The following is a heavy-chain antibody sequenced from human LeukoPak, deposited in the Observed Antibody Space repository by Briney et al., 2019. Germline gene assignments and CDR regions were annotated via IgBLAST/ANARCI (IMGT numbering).Heavy chain of an antibody. Sequence: PGGSLRLSCAASGFTVSSNYMSWVRQAPGKGLEWVSVIYSGGSTYYADSVKGRFTISRDNSKNTLYLQMNSLRAEDTAVYYCARGSGIAARRWSYWGQGTLVTVSS. CDR3: ARGSGIAARRWSY. J-gene: IGHJ4*02. D-gene: IGHD6-6*01. CDR2: IYSGGST. CDR1: GFTVSSNY. V-gene: IGHV3-66*01.